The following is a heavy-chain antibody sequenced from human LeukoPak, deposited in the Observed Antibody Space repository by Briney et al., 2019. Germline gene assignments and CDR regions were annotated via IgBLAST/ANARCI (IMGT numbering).Heavy chain of an antibody. CDR3: ARGGDYYDSSGYHFDY. CDR2: INPSGGST. D-gene: IGHD3-22*01. Sequence: VGSVRVSCKASGYTFTSYYMHWVRQAPGQGLEWMGIINPSGGSTSYAQKFQGRVTMTRDTSTSTVYMELSSLRSEDTAVYYCARGGDYYDSSGYHFDYWGQGTLVTVSS. CDR1: GYTFTSYY. V-gene: IGHV1-46*01. J-gene: IGHJ4*02.